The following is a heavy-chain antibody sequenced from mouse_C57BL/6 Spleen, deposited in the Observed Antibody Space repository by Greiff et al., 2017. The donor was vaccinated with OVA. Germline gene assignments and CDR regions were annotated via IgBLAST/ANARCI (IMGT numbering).Heavy chain of an antibody. D-gene: IGHD3-2*02. Sequence: VQLQQSGAELVRPGTSVKVSCKASGYAFTHYLIEWVKQRPGQGLEWIGVINPGSGGTNYNEKFKGKATLTADKSSSTAYMQLSSLTSEDSAVYFCARGGDSGPMDYWGQGTSVTVSS. CDR1: GYAFTHYL. V-gene: IGHV1-54*01. CDR2: INPGSGGT. CDR3: ARGGDSGPMDY. J-gene: IGHJ4*01.